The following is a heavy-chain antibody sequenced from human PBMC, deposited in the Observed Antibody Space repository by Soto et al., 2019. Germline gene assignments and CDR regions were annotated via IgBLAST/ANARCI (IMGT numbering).Heavy chain of an antibody. Sequence: QVQLVQSGAEVKKPGASVRVSCRASGYTFTSYGISWVRQAPGQGLEWMGWISAYNGNTDYAQKLQGRVTMTTDTPSSTGYVELRRLRADDTAVYYCARVWAYCSGFGCLDYWGQGTRVTVPS. J-gene: IGHJ4*02. D-gene: IGHD2-15*01. CDR1: GYTFTSYG. V-gene: IGHV1-18*01. CDR2: ISAYNGNT. CDR3: ARVWAYCSGFGCLDY.